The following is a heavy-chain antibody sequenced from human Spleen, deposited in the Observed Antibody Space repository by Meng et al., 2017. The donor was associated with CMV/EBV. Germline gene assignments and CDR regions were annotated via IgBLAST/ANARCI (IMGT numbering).Heavy chain of an antibody. CDR3: ARGSLILRYFDWLWYYYGMDV. CDR1: GYTFTGYY. Sequence: ASVKVSCKASGYTFTGYYMHWVRQAPGQGLEWMGWMNPNSGNTGYAQKFQGRVTITRNTSISTAYMELSSLRSEDTAVYYCARGSLILRYFDWLWYYYGMDVWGQGTTVTVSS. CDR2: MNPNSGNT. V-gene: IGHV1-8*03. D-gene: IGHD3-9*01. J-gene: IGHJ6*02.